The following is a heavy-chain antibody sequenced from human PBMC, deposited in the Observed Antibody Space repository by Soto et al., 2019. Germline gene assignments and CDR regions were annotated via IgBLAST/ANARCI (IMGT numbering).Heavy chain of an antibody. V-gene: IGHV3-15*01. J-gene: IGHJ4*02. D-gene: IGHD4-17*01. Sequence: EVQLVESGGDLVKPGGCLRLSCAASGITFTNAWMSWVRQAPGKGLEWVGRIKNKADGGTTDYAAPVRGRFTISRDDSKNTLFLQMNSLETEDTAVYYCTTEPGDYEAFWGQGTLVTVSS. CDR1: GITFTNAW. CDR2: IKNKADGGTT. CDR3: TTEPGDYEAF.